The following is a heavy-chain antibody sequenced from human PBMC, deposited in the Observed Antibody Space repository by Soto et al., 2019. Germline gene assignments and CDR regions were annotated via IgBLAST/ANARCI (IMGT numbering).Heavy chain of an antibody. D-gene: IGHD1-1*01. Sequence: HPGGALRLSCSASGLVFSRYPLPWIRQTPDMGLDLVAVISFDGNTQYYADSVRGRFTISRDRAQETLFLQADNLTPDDTAVYFCVRDGTTIDDSPNSYYYGLELWGQGTTVTVSS. CDR2: ISFDGNTQ. V-gene: IGHV3-30-3*01. CDR3: VRDGTTIDDSPNSYYYGLEL. CDR1: GLVFSRYP. J-gene: IGHJ6*01.